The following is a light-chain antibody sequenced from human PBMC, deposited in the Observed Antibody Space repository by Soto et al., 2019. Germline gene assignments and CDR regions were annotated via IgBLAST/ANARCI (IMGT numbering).Light chain of an antibody. J-gene: IGKJ5*01. CDR1: QDITSY. CDR3: QQLNTLPFT. V-gene: IGKV1-9*01. Sequence: IQLTQSPSSLSASVGDSVTITCRASQDITSYLAWYQQKPGKAPNLLIYGASTLQSGVPSRFSGSGSGTEFTLTISGLLPEDFATYHCQQLNTLPFTFGQGTRLEIK. CDR2: GAS.